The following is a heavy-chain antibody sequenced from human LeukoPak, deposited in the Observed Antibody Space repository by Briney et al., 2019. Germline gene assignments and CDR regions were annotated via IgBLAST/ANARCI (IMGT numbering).Heavy chain of an antibody. CDR1: GYTLTELS. V-gene: IGHV1-24*01. J-gene: IGHJ4*02. CDR3: AKVPLIYGDYQYYLDY. D-gene: IGHD4-17*01. Sequence: ASVKVSCKVSGYTLTELSMHWVRQAPGKGLEWMGGFDPEDGETIYAQKFQGRVTMTEDTSTDTAYMELSSLRSEDTAVYYCAKVPLIYGDYQYYLDYWGQGTLVTVSS. CDR2: FDPEDGET.